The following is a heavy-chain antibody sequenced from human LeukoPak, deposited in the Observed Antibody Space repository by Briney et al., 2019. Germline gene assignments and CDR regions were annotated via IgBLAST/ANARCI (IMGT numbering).Heavy chain of an antibody. CDR3: ARGMFDNSGHYYYFYYALDV. D-gene: IGHD3-22*01. CDR2: MNAKSGHT. CDR1: GYTFTSYH. Sequence: GASVKVSCKASGYTFTSYHIDWVRQAPGQGPEWMGWMNAKSGHTGYAQNLEGRVTMTRDTSTNTAYIELRGLRSEDTAAYFCARGMFDNSGHYYYFYYALDVWGQGTTVTVSS. J-gene: IGHJ6*02. V-gene: IGHV1-8*01.